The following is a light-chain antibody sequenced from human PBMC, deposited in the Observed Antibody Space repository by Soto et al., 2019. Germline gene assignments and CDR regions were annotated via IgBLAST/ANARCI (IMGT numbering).Light chain of an antibody. Sequence: DIQMTQSPSSLSASVGDRVTITCRASQSISSYLNWYQQKPGKAPKLLIYAASSLQSGVPSRFSGSGSGTDFTLNISSLQPEDFATYYCQQSYSTLYTFGQGTKLEIK. CDR2: AAS. CDR3: QQSYSTLYT. CDR1: QSISSY. V-gene: IGKV1-39*01. J-gene: IGKJ2*01.